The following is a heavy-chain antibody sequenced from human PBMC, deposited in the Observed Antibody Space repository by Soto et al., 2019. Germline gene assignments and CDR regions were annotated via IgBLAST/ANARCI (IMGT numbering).Heavy chain of an antibody. CDR2: IIPIFGTA. V-gene: IGHV1-69*13. J-gene: IGHJ6*02. D-gene: IGHD3-3*01. CDR3: ASEGIESGPKMDV. CDR1: GGAFSSYA. Sequence: SVKVSCKASGGAFSSYAISWVRQAPGQGLEWMGGIIPIFGTANYAQKFQGRVTITADESTSTAYMELSSLRSEDTAVYYCASEGIESGPKMDVWGQGTTVTVSS.